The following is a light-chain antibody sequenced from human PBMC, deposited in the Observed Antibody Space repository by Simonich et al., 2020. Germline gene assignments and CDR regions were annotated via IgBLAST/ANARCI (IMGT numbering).Light chain of an antibody. CDR3: QQYYSTPPT. CDR1: QSVLYSSNNKNY. J-gene: IGKJ1*01. CDR2: WAS. V-gene: IGKV4-1*01. Sequence: TINRKSSQSVLYSSNNKNYLAWYQQKPGQPPKLLIYWASTRESGVPDRFSGSGSGTDFTLTISSLQAEDVAVYYCQQYYSTPPTFGQGTKVEIK.